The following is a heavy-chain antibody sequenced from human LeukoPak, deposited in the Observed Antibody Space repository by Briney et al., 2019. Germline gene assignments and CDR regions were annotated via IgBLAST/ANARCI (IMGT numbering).Heavy chain of an antibody. J-gene: IGHJ6*02. CDR2: MNPNSGNT. CDR3: ARGGDYGSGSLYYYYGMDV. D-gene: IGHD3-10*01. CDR1: GYTFTSYD. Sequence: ASVKVSCKASGYTFTSYDINWVRQATGQGLEWMGWMNPNSGNTGYAQKFQGRVTMTRNTSISTAYMELSSLRYEDTAVYYCARGGDYGSGSLYYYYGMDVWGQGTTVTVSS. V-gene: IGHV1-8*01.